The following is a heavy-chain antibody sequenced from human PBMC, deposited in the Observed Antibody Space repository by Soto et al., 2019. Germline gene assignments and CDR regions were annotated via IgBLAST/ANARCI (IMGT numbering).Heavy chain of an antibody. V-gene: IGHV3-48*03. CDR1: GFTFSSYE. D-gene: IGHD2-15*01. CDR2: ISSSGSTI. Sequence: EVQLVESGGGLVQPGGSLRLSCAASGFTFSSYEMNWVRQAPGKGLEWVSYISSSGSTIYYADSVKGRFTISRDNAKNSLYLQMNSLRAEDTAVYYCAREDIVVVVAAVPLTYFYYWGQGTLVTVSS. CDR3: AREDIVVVVAAVPLTYFYY. J-gene: IGHJ4*02.